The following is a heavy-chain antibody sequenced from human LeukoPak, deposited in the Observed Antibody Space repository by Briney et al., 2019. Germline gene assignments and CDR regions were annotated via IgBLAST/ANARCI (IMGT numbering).Heavy chain of an antibody. CDR1: GGTFSSYA. Sequence: GASVKVSCKASGGTFSSYAISWVRQAPGQGLEWMGRIIPILGIANYAQKFQGRVTITADKSTSTAYMELSSLRSEDTAVYYCATLPVGATIVDYWGQGTLVTVSS. V-gene: IGHV1-69*04. D-gene: IGHD1-26*01. CDR2: IIPILGIA. J-gene: IGHJ4*02. CDR3: ATLPVGATIVDY.